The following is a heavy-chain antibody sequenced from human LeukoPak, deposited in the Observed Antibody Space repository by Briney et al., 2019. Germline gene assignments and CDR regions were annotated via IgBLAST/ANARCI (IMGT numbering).Heavy chain of an antibody. J-gene: IGHJ5*02. V-gene: IGHV1-2*02. CDR2: INPNSGGT. D-gene: IGHD4-17*01. CDR1: GYTFTGYY. Sequence: ASVKVSCRASGYTFTGYYMHWVRQAPGQGPEWMGWINPNSGGTNYAQKFQGRVTMTRDTSISTAYMELSRLRSDDTAVYYCARDRRRVTTGGNNWFDPWGQGTLVTVSS. CDR3: ARDRRRVTTGGNNWFDP.